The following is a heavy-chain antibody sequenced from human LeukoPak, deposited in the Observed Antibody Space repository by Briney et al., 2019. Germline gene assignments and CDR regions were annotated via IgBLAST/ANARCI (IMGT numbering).Heavy chain of an antibody. V-gene: IGHV1-18*04. D-gene: IGHD3-22*01. CDR3: ARVRYYYDSSPGAYYYYGMDV. J-gene: IGHJ6*02. CDR2: ISAYNGNT. CDR1: GYTFTSYY. Sequence: ASVKVSCKASGYTFTSYYLHWVRQAPGQGLEWMGWISAYNGNTNYAQKLQGRVTMTTDTSTSTAYMELRSLRSDDTAVYYCARVRYYYDSSPGAYYYYGMDVWGQGTTVTVSS.